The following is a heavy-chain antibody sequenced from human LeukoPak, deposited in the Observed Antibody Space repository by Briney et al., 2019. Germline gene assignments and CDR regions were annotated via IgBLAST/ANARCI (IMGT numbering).Heavy chain of an antibody. CDR2: IRYDGNNK. V-gene: IGHV3-30*02. J-gene: IGHJ4*02. CDR1: GFTFSSSD. D-gene: IGHD3-10*02. Sequence: GGSLRLSCAASGFTFSSSDMHWVRQAPGKGLEWVAFIRYDGNNKYYADSVKGRFTISRDNAKNSLYLQMNSLRAEDTAVYYCARGTMFPYYFDYWGQGTLVTVSS. CDR3: ARGTMFPYYFDY.